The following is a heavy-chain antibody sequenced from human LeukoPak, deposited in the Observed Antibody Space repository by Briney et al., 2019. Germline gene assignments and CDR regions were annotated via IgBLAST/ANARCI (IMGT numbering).Heavy chain of an antibody. V-gene: IGHV4-38-2*02. CDR1: GYSISSGYY. J-gene: IGHJ4*02. CDR3: ARDEGDGDYSYFDY. Sequence: SETLSLTCTVSGYSISSGYYWGWIRQPPGKGLEWIGRIYTSGSTNYNPSLKSRVTMSVDTSKNQFSLKLSSVTAADTAVYYCARDEGDGDYSYFDYWGQGTLVTVSS. D-gene: IGHD4-17*01. CDR2: IYTSGST.